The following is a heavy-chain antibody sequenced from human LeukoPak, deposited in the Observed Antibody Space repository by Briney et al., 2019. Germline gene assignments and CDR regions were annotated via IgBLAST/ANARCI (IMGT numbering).Heavy chain of an antibody. CDR2: IYLGNSDT. J-gene: IGHJ4*02. V-gene: IGHV5-51*01. D-gene: IGHD6-19*01. CDR1: GYSFTTYW. CDR3: ARRSGWSPDY. Sequence: GESLKISCKGSGYSFTTYWIGWVRQMPGKGLDWMGIIYLGNSDTRYSPSFQGQVTISVDKSISTAYLQWSSLKASDTAMYYCARRSGWSPDYWGQGTLVTVSS.